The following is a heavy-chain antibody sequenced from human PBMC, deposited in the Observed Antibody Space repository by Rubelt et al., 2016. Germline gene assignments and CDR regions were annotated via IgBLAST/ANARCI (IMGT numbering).Heavy chain of an antibody. CDR2: INNSGSS. D-gene: IGHD1-26*01. CDR3: ARRPEEWELCRHDAFDL. J-gene: IGHJ3*01. CDR1: GGSFSGYY. Sequence: QVQLQQWGAGLLKPSETLSLTCAVYGGSFSGYYWSWIRQPPGKGLEWIGEINNSGSSNENPSLKSRVTISVDTSKKKVSLKVDAVTAADTAVYYCARRPEEWELCRHDAFDLWGQGTMVTVSS. V-gene: IGHV4-34*01.